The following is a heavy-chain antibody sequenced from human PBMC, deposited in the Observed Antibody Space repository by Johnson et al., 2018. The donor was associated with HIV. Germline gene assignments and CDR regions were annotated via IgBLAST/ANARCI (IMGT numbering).Heavy chain of an antibody. Sequence: VQLVESGGDLVQPGGSLRLSCAASGFTVSNNYVSWVRQAPGKGLAWVSVIYASGDTYHAASVKGRFTISRDNSKNTVYLQMNSRRAEDTAVYFCASGDDDGFWGQGTMVTVSS. CDR1: GFTVSNNY. V-gene: IGHV3-66*02. J-gene: IGHJ3*01. CDR2: IYASGDT. CDR3: ASGDDDGF. D-gene: IGHD5-12*01.